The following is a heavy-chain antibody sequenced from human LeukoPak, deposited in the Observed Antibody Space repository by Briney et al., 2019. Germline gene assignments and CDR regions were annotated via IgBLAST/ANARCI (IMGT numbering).Heavy chain of an antibody. CDR2: MNPNSGNT. CDR3: ARLYSSGWPLECMDV. V-gene: IGHV1-8*01. J-gene: IGHJ6*02. CDR1: GYTFTSYD. Sequence: ASVKVSCKASGYTFTSYDINWVRQATGQGLGWMGWMNPNSGNTGYAQKFQGRVTMTRNTSISTAYMELSSLRSEDTAVYYCARLYSSGWPLECMDVWGQGTTVTVSS. D-gene: IGHD6-19*01.